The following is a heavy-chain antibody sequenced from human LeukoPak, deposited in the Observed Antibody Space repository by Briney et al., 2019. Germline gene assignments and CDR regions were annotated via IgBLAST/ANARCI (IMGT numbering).Heavy chain of an antibody. CDR3: AKLSDSSGYYSYFDY. D-gene: IGHD3-22*01. V-gene: IGHV3-23*01. J-gene: IGHJ4*02. Sequence: PGGSLRLSCAASGFTFSSYAMSWVRQAPGKGLEWVSAISGSGGSTYYADSVKGRFTISRDNSKNTLYLQMNSLRAEDTAVYYCAKLSDSSGYYSYFDYWGQGTLVTVSS. CDR2: ISGSGGST. CDR1: GFTFSSYA.